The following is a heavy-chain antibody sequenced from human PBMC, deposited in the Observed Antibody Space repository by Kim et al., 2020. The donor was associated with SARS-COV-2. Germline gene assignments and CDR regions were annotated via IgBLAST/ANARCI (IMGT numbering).Heavy chain of an antibody. CDR3: AKDLNGDYQFDH. D-gene: IGHD4-17*01. CDR1: GFTFSSYA. CDR2: ISGSGGST. Sequence: GGSLRLSCAASGFTFSSYAMSWVRQAPGKGLEWVSVISGSGGSTYYADSVKGRFTISRDNYKNTLYLQMNSLRAEDTAVYYCAKDLNGDYQFDHWGQGTLVTVSS. V-gene: IGHV3-23*01. J-gene: IGHJ4*02.